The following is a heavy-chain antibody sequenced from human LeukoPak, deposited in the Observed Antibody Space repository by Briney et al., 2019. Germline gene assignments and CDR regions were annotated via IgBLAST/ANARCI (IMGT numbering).Heavy chain of an antibody. V-gene: IGHV3-49*04. J-gene: IGHJ4*02. CDR2: IRSKAYGGTT. Sequence: GGSLRLSCTASGFTFGDYAMSWVRQAPGKGLEWVGFIRSKAYGGTTEYAASVKGRFTISRDDSKSIAYLQMNSLKTEDTAVYYCTRDGKTAASTFDYWGQGTLVTVSS. CDR1: GFTFGDYA. CDR3: TRDGKTAASTFDY. D-gene: IGHD2-2*01.